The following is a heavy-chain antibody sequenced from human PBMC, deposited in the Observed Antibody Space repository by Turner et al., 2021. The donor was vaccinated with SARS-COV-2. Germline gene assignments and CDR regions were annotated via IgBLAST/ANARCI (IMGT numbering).Heavy chain of an antibody. Sequence: QVQLVESGGGVVQPGRCLRLSCAASGFPFSSYGMHWVRQAPGKGLEWVAVTSYDGSNKYYADSVKGRFTISRDNSKNTLYLQMNSLRAEDTAVYYCAKQQGLYSNPMYYFDYWGQGTLVTVSS. CDR2: TSYDGSNK. D-gene: IGHD4-4*01. V-gene: IGHV3-30*18. CDR1: GFPFSSYG. J-gene: IGHJ4*02. CDR3: AKQQGLYSNPMYYFDY.